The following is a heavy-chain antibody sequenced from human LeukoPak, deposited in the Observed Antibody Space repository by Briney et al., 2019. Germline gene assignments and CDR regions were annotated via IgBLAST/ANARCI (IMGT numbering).Heavy chain of an antibody. D-gene: IGHD3-9*01. CDR1: GYTFTSYG. J-gene: IGHJ4*02. Sequence: ASVKVSCKASGYTFTSYGISWVRQAPGQGLERMGWISAYNGNTNYAQKLQGRVTMTTDTSTSTAYMELRSLRSDDTAVYYCARGGHYDILTGSMDDYWGQGTLVTVSS. CDR2: ISAYNGNT. CDR3: ARGGHYDILTGSMDDY. V-gene: IGHV1-18*01.